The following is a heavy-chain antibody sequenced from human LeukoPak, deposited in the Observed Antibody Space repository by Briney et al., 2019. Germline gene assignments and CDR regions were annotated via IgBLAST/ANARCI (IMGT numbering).Heavy chain of an antibody. Sequence: PSETLSLTCAVSGDSMSSGGYSWSWIRRPPGKGLQFIGYIYHSGTTYYDPSLRSRLTISVDRAENQLSLTLTSVTAADTAIYYCAKMSSASNWFDPWGRGILVTVSS. CDR3: AKMSSASNWFDP. CDR1: GDSMSSGGYS. CDR2: IYHSGTT. D-gene: IGHD6-19*01. J-gene: IGHJ5*02. V-gene: IGHV4-30-2*01.